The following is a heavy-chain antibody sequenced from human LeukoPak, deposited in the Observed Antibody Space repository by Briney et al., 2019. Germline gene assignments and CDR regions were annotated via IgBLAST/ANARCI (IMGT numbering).Heavy chain of an antibody. Sequence: GSLRLSCAASGFTFSSYGIHWVRQAPGKGLEWVAVISYDGTNKYYVDSVKGRFTISRDNSKNTLYLQMNSLRAEDTAVYYCAKERGRDGFAIGYWGQGTLVTVSS. CDR1: GFTFSSYG. D-gene: IGHD5-24*01. CDR3: AKERGRDGFAIGY. J-gene: IGHJ4*02. V-gene: IGHV3-30*18. CDR2: ISYDGTNK.